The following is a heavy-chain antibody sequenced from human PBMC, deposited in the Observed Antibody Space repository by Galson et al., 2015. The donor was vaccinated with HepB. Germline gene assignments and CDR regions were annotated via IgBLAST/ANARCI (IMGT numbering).Heavy chain of an antibody. Sequence: SLRLSCAASGFSFSSYAMNWVRQAPGKGLEWVSALSGSGSSTYSADSVKGRFTISRDNSKSTLYLQMNSLRAEDTAVYYCARGPTYYDILTGYSGDAFEVWGQGTLVTVSS. CDR3: ARGPTYYDILTGYSGDAFEV. J-gene: IGHJ4*02. D-gene: IGHD3-9*01. CDR2: LSGSGSST. CDR1: GFSFSSYA. V-gene: IGHV3-23*01.